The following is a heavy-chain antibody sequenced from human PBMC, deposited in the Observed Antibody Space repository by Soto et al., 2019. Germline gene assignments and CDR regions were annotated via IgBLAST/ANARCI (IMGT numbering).Heavy chain of an antibody. D-gene: IGHD3-3*01. CDR2: IYYSGIT. V-gene: IGHV4-59*01. J-gene: IGHJ5*02. CDR1: GVSISPYY. Sequence: QVQLQESGPGLVKPSQTLSLTCTVSGVSISPYYWSWIRQPPGKGLEWIGYIYYSGITDSNPSLKSRVTMSVDTSKNQFSLRLSSVTAADTAVYYCARVYDFWSGYYWFDPWGQGTLVTVSS. CDR3: ARVYDFWSGYYWFDP.